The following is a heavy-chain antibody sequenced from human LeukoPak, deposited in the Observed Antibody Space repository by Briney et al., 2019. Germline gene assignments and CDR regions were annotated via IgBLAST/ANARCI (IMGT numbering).Heavy chain of an antibody. CDR1: GGTFSSYA. V-gene: IGHV1-69*06. CDR3: ARDEYCSGGSCYSPLY. D-gene: IGHD2-15*01. CDR2: IIPIFGTA. Sequence: SVKVSCKASGGTFSSYAISWVRQAPGRGLEWMGRIIPIFGTANYAQKFQGRVTITADKSTSTAYMELSSLRSEDTAVYYCARDEYCSGGSCYSPLYWGQGTLVTVSS. J-gene: IGHJ4*02.